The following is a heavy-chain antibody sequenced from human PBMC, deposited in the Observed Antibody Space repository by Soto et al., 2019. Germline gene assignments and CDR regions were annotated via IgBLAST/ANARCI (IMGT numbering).Heavy chain of an antibody. D-gene: IGHD2-15*01. CDR2: ISAYNGNT. J-gene: IGHJ6*02. V-gene: IGHV1-18*04. CDR1: GYTFTSYG. Sequence: ASVKVSCKASGYTFTSYGISWVRQAPGQGLEWMGWISAYNGNTNYAQKLQGRVTMTTDTSTSTAYMELRSLRSDDTAVYYCARNAGVRYCSGGSCYYYGMGVWGQGTTVTVSS. CDR3: ARNAGVRYCSGGSCYYYGMGV.